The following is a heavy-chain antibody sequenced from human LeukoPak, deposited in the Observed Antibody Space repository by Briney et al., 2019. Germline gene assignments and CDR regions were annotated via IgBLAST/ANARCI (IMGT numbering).Heavy chain of an antibody. Sequence: SETLSLTCTVSGGSISSSSYYWGWIRQPPGKGLEWIGSIYYSGSTYYNPSLKSRVTISVDTSKNQFSLKLSSVTAADTAVYYCARVPRSYYYYYMDVWGKGTTVTVSS. CDR1: GGSISSSSYY. CDR2: IYYSGST. CDR3: ARVPRSYYYYYMDV. V-gene: IGHV4-39*07. J-gene: IGHJ6*03.